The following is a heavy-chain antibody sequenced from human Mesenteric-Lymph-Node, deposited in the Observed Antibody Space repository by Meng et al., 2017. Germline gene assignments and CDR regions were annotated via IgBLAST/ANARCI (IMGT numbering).Heavy chain of an antibody. D-gene: IGHD3-16*02. Sequence: GESLKISCETSGFTFSSYEMNWVRQAPGKGLEWVATISGSGFSAYYADSVKGRFTISRDNSKNTVYLQMNSLRAEDTAMYYCAKDRVVWGSYRYFDHWGQGTLVTVSS. CDR2: ISGSGFSA. V-gene: IGHV3-23*01. J-gene: IGHJ4*02. CDR1: GFTFSSYE. CDR3: AKDRVVWGSYRYFDH.